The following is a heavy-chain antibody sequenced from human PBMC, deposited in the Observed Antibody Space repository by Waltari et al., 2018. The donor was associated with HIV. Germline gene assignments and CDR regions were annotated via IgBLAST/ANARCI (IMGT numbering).Heavy chain of an antibody. CDR2: INWNGGST. D-gene: IGHD3-16*01. V-gene: IGHV3-20*02. Sequence: EVQLVESGGGVVRPGGSLRLSVAASGFTYDDYGMRWVRQAPGKGLEWVSGINWNGGSTAYADSVKGRFTISRDNAKNALYLQMNSLRPEDTALYHCVRRGTAACWFDPWGQGTLVTVSS. CDR1: GFTYDDYG. J-gene: IGHJ5*02. CDR3: VRRGTAACWFDP.